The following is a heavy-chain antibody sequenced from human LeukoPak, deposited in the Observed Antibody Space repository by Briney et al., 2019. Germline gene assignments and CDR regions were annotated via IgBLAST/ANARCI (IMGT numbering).Heavy chain of an antibody. Sequence: SETLSLTCTISGGSISSYYWSWIRQPPGKGLEWIGYIYYSGSTNYNPSLKSRVTISVDTSKNQFSLKLSSVTAADTAVYYCVLVHPLEYYFDYWGQGTLVTVSS. V-gene: IGHV4-59*01. J-gene: IGHJ4*02. D-gene: IGHD2-8*02. CDR1: GGSISSYY. CDR2: IYYSGST. CDR3: VLVHPLEYYFDY.